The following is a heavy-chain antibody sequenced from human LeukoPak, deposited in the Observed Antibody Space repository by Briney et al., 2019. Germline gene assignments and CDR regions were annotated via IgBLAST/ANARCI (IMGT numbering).Heavy chain of an antibody. CDR2: IYTSGST. CDR3: ARVHGDLLWYFDL. CDR1: GGSISSYY. V-gene: IGHV4-4*07. Sequence: SETLSLTCTVSGGSISSYYWSWIRQPAGKGLEWIGRIYTSGSTNYNPSLKSRVTISVDKSKNQFSLKLSSVTAADTAVYYCARVHGDLLWYFDLWGRGTLVTVSS. J-gene: IGHJ2*01. D-gene: IGHD4-17*01.